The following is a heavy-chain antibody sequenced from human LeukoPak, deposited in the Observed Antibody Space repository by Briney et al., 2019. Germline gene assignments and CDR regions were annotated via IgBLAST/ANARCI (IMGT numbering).Heavy chain of an antibody. J-gene: IGHJ4*02. CDR3: AREWVGAYYYGSGSYYYFDY. CDR2: IYYSGST. CDR1: GGSISSSSYY. D-gene: IGHD3-10*01. Sequence: SETLSLTCTVSGGSISSSSYYWGWIRQPPGKGLEWIGSIYYSGSTYYNPSLKSRVTISVDTSKNQFSLKLSSVTAADTAVYYCAREWVGAYYYGSGSYYYFDYWGQGTLVAVSS. V-gene: IGHV4-39*07.